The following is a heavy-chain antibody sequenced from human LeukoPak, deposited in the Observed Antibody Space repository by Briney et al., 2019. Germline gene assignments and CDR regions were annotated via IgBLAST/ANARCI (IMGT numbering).Heavy chain of an antibody. CDR1: GGTFSSYA. CDR3: ARTHCSGGSCYSEGFDP. Sequence: SVKVSCKASGGTFSSYAISWVRQAPGQGLEWMGGIIPIFGTANYAQKFQGRVTITTDESTSTAYMEPSSLRSEDTAVYYCARTHCSGGSCYSEGFDPWGQGTPVTVSS. CDR2: IIPIFGTA. D-gene: IGHD2-15*01. V-gene: IGHV1-69*05. J-gene: IGHJ5*02.